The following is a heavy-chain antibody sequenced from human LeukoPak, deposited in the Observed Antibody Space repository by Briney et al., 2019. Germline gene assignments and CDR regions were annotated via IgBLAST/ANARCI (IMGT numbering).Heavy chain of an antibody. CDR1: EISVSNDY. CDR2: IYADGYT. Sequence: GGSLRLSCAASEISVSNDYMSWVRQAPGKGLEWVSAIYADGYTRDAASVKGRFPISRHNSKNTVYLQMDNPRPEDTAVYYCARDRRGEKDFDVWGPGTMVTVSS. CDR3: ARDRRGEKDFDV. V-gene: IGHV3-53*04. J-gene: IGHJ3*01.